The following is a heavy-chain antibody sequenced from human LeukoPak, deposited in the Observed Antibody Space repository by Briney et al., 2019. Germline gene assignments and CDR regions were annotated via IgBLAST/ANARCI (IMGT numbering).Heavy chain of an antibody. J-gene: IGHJ4*02. CDR3: ARDQLYCTGGYCYFDS. CDR2: IKGDVISI. V-gene: IGHV3-74*01. D-gene: IGHD2-8*02. Sequence: GGSLRLSCVASGFNFRSYWMHWVRHTPGEGLVWVSRIKGDVISISYADSLKGRFTISRDNAKNTLYLQMNSLRDEDTALYYCARDQLYCTGGYCYFDSWGQGTLVTVSS. CDR1: GFNFRSYW.